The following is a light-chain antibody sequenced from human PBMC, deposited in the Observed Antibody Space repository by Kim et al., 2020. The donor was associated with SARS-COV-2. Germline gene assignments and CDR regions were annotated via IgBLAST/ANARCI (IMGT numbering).Light chain of an antibody. J-gene: IGLJ3*02. Sequence: QSVLTQPPSVSGTPGQRVTISCSGSTSNIGSNSVNWYQQLPGASPKLLIFSNNQRPSGVPDRFSGSKSGTSASLAISGLQSEHEADYYCAVWDDSLNGPVFGGGTQLTVL. CDR1: TSNIGSNS. CDR2: SNN. V-gene: IGLV1-44*01. CDR3: AVWDDSLNGPV.